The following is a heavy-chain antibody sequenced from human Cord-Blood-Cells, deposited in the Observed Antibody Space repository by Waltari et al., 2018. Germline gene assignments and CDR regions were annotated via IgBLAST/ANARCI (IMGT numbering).Heavy chain of an antibody. Sequence: QVQLVESGGGVVQPGRSLRLSCAASGFTFSSYGMHWVRQAPGKGPEGVAVIWYDGSNKYYADSVKGRFTISRDNSKNTLYLQMNSLRAEDTAVYYCARDRWITMVRGVINPHYYYYYMDVWGKGTTVTVSS. CDR1: GFTFSSYG. CDR3: ARDRWITMVRGVINPHYYYYYMDV. CDR2: IWYDGSNK. J-gene: IGHJ6*03. D-gene: IGHD3-10*01. V-gene: IGHV3-33*01.